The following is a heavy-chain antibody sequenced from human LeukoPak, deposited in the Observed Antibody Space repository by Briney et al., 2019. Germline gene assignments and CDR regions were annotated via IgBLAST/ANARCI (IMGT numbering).Heavy chain of an antibody. CDR3: ARGIGEADYYILTGYSYYYYMDV. V-gene: IGHV4-39*01. J-gene: IGHJ6*03. CDR1: GGSISSSSYY. Sequence: SETLSLTCTVSGGSISSSSYYWGWIRQPPGKGLEWIGSIYYSGSTYYNPSLKSRVTISVDTSKNQFSLKLSSVTAADTAVYYCARGIGEADYYILTGYSYYYYMDVWGKGTTVTVSS. CDR2: IYYSGST. D-gene: IGHD3-9*01.